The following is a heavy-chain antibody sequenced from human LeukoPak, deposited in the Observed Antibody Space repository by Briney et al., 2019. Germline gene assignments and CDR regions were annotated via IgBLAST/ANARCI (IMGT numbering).Heavy chain of an antibody. Sequence: ASVKVSCKASGYTFTSYGISWVRQAPGQGLEWMGWISAYNGNTNYAQKLQGRVTMTTDTSTSTAYMELRSPRSDDTAVYYCARDSYYDFWSGYPIAPFDYWGQGTLVTVSS. D-gene: IGHD3-3*01. V-gene: IGHV1-18*01. CDR1: GYTFTSYG. J-gene: IGHJ4*02. CDR2: ISAYNGNT. CDR3: ARDSYYDFWSGYPIAPFDY.